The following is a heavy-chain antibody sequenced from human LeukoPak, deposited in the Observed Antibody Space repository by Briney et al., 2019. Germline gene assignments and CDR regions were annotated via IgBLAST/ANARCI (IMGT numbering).Heavy chain of an antibody. J-gene: IGHJ4*02. CDR1: GFTFSSYS. D-gene: IGHD2-2*01. Sequence: GGSLRLSCAASGFTFSSYSMNWVRQAPGKGLEWVSSISSSSSYIYYADSVKGRFTISRDNAKNSLYLQMNSLRAEDTAVYYCAKGEYCSSTTCYALAFDYWGQGTLVTVSS. CDR2: ISSSSSYI. CDR3: AKGEYCSSTTCYALAFDY. V-gene: IGHV3-21*04.